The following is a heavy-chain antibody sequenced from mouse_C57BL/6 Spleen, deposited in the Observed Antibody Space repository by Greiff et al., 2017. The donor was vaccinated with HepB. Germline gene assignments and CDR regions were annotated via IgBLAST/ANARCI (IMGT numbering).Heavy chain of an antibody. Sequence: EVQLQQSEGGLVQPGSSMKLSCTASGFTFSDYYMAWVRQGPEKGLEWIAKINYDGGSTYYLESLKSSFIISRDNATNILYLQLSSLKSEDTAAYYCAREDDYVGYADRGQGTLVTAAA. V-gene: IGHV5-16*01. CDR2: INYDGGST. J-gene: IGHJ3*01. CDR1: GFTFSDYY. D-gene: IGHD2-4*01. CDR3: AREDDYVGYAD.